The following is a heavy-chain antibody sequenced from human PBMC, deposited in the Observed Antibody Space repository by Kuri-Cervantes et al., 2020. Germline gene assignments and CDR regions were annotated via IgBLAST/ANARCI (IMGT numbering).Heavy chain of an antibody. CDR1: GGSFSGYY. Sequence: ESLKISCAVYGGSFSGYYWSWIRQPPGKGLEWIGEINHSGSTNYNPSLKSRVTISVDTSKNQFSLKLSSVTAADTAVYYCARAWFGEFGGYFDYWGQGTLVTVSS. D-gene: IGHD3-10*01. J-gene: IGHJ4*02. CDR2: INHSGST. CDR3: ARAWFGEFGGYFDY. V-gene: IGHV4-34*01.